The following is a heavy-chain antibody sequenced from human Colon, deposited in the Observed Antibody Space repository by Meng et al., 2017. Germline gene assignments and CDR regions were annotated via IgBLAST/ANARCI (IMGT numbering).Heavy chain of an antibody. J-gene: IGHJ3*02. CDR1: GFTFSRNR. CDR3: ARDSGRDYYDGGGYYNAFDI. D-gene: IGHD3-22*01. CDR2: ISSSSSYI. V-gene: IGHV3-21*01. Sequence: GGSLRLSCAASGFTFSRNRKNWVRQAPGQGLEWVSSISSSSSYIYYADSVKDRFTISRGNAKNSLYLQMNTLKAEDTAVYYCARDSGRDYYDGGGYYNAFDIWGQGKRVTVAS.